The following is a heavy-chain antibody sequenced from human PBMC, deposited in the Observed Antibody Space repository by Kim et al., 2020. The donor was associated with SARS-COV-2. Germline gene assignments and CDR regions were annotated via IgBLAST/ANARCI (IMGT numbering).Heavy chain of an antibody. V-gene: IGHV3-30*07. J-gene: IGHJ4*02. Sequence: DSVKGRFTISRDNSKNTLYLQMNSLRAEDTAVYYCARESAAAGTGGYFDYWGQGTLVTVSS. CDR3: ARESAAAGTGGYFDY. D-gene: IGHD6-13*01.